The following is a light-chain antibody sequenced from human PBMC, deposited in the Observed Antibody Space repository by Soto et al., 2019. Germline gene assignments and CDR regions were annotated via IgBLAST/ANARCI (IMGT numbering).Light chain of an antibody. CDR2: DAS. CDR1: QNIRTW. Sequence: DIQMTQSPSTLSASVGDRVTITCRASQNIRTWLAWYQQKPGQPPRLLISDASSLQSGVPSRLSGSGSGTEFTHTISSLHPDDFATYYCQKYNDYSTFGQGTKVDIK. V-gene: IGKV1-5*01. CDR3: QKYNDYST. J-gene: IGKJ2*01.